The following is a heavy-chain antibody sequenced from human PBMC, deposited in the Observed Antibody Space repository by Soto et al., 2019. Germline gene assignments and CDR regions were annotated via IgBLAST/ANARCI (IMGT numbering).Heavy chain of an antibody. CDR1: GYTFTVYY. CDR3: ARTAYYYDSSGYYFDC. CDR2: INPKSGGT. Sequence: ASVKVSCKASGYTFTVYYMHWVRQAPGQGLEWMGWINPKSGGTMYPQKFQGRVTMTWDTSISTAYMALTSLRAEDTAVYYCARTAYYYDSSGYYFDCWGQGTLVTVSS. D-gene: IGHD3-22*01. V-gene: IGHV1-2*02. J-gene: IGHJ4*02.